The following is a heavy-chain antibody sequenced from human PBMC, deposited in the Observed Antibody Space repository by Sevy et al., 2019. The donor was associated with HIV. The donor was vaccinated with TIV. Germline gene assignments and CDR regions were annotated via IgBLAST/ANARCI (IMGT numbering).Heavy chain of an antibody. CDR3: TTDREYGDYKGGFDY. CDR2: IRSNTDGGTT. J-gene: IGHJ4*02. Sequence: GGSLRLSCAVSGFTFTNAWMGWVRQAPGKGLEWVGRIRSNTDGGTTDYAAPLKGRFTISRDDSKNTLYLQMNILKSADTAVHYCTTDREYGDYKGGFDYWGQGTLVTVSS. V-gene: IGHV3-15*01. D-gene: IGHD4-17*01. CDR1: GFTFTNAW.